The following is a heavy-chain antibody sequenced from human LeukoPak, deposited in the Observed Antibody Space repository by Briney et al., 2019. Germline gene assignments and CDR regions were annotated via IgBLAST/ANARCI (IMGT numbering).Heavy chain of an antibody. CDR1: GYTSTSYG. D-gene: IGHD3-3*01. CDR3: ARVNPHYDFWSGYENFDY. CDR2: ISAYNGNT. J-gene: IGHJ4*02. Sequence: ASVKVSCKASGYTSTSYGISWVRQAPGQGLEWMGWISAYNGNTNYAQKLQGRVTMTTDTSTSTAYMELRSLRSDDTAVYYCARVNPHYDFWSGYENFDYWGQGTLVTVSS. V-gene: IGHV1-18*01.